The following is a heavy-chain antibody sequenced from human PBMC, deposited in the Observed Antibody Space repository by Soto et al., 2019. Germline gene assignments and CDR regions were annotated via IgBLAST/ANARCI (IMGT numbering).Heavy chain of an antibody. CDR1: GYTLTELS. CDR3: ASSDPNCDYNYV. V-gene: IGHV1-24*01. D-gene: IGHD1-1*01. Sequence: GASVKVSCKVSGYTLTELSMHWVRQAPGKGLEWMGGFDPEDDETIYAQKFQGRVTMTEDTSTDTAYMELSSLRSEDTAVYYCASSDPNCDYNYVCGKGTTVPVSA. J-gene: IGHJ6*04. CDR2: FDPEDDET.